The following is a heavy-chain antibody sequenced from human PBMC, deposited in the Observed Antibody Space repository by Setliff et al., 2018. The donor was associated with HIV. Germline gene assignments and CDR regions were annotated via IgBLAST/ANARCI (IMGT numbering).Heavy chain of an antibody. CDR2: IYYSGST. D-gene: IGHD2-15*01. V-gene: IGHV4-59*01. CDR3: ARNPCSGGSCPDAFDI. Sequence: SETLSLTCTVSGGSIGSYYWSWIRQPPGKGLEWIGYIYYSGSTNYNPSLKSRVTISVDTSKNQFSLKLSSVTAADTAVYYCARNPCSGGSCPDAFDIWGQGTMVTVSS. CDR1: GGSIGSYY. J-gene: IGHJ3*02.